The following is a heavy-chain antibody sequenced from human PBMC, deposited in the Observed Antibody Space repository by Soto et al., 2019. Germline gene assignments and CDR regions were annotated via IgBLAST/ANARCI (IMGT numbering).Heavy chain of an antibody. CDR2: IMPLYNNT. D-gene: IGHD3-3*01. V-gene: IGHV1-69*06. J-gene: IGHJ5*02. CDR1: GGTFSTYA. CDR3: AGDGVQFLYKIYFDP. Sequence: QVQLVQSGADMKKPGSSVRVSCKSSGGTFSTYAINWVRQAPGHGIEWMGLIMPLYNNTKYAQNFQGRATITADKSTRRSYMALRGLSSDDTAVYYCAGDGVQFLYKIYFDPWGQGTLVGVPS.